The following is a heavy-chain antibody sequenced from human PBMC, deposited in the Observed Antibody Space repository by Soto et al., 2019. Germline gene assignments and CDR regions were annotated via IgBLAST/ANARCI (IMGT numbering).Heavy chain of an antibody. CDR2: IYYSGST. CDR1: GASISSASISSGGYY. Sequence: SETLSLTCTVSGASISSASISSGGYYYSWIRQHPGKGLEWFGYIYYSGSTYYNPSLKSRVTISVDTSKNQVSLKLSSVTAADTAVYYCARHNWNSGQEYWGQGTLVTVSS. D-gene: IGHD1-7*01. CDR3: ARHNWNSGQEY. V-gene: IGHV4-31*03. J-gene: IGHJ4*02.